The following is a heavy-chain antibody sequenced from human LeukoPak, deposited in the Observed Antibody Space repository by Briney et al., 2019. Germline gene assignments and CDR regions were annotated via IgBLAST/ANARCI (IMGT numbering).Heavy chain of an antibody. J-gene: IGHJ4*02. CDR1: GGSISSYY. V-gene: IGHV4-59*01. Sequence: SETLSLTCTVSGGSISSYYWSWIRQPPGKGLEWIGYIYYSGSTNYNPSLKSRVTISVDTSKNQFSLKLSSVTAADTAVYYCARGAGFAEPLPEYWDQGTLLTVSS. CDR2: IYYSGST. D-gene: IGHD1-14*01. CDR3: ARGAGFAEPLPEY.